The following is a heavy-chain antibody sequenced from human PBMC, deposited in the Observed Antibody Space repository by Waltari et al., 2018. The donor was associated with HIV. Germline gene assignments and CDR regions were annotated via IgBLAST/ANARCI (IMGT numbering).Heavy chain of an antibody. J-gene: IGHJ4*02. V-gene: IGHV5-51*01. CDR1: GYSCTIYW. Sequence: EVQLVQSGAEVKKPGESLKISCTGSGYSCTIYWIGWVRQMPGKGLEWMGIIYPCDSDTRYIPSFQVQVTISADKSIRTAYLQWSSLNASDTAMYYCARQVTMIRGGPFDYWGQGTLVTVSS. D-gene: IGHD3-10*01. CDR2: IYPCDSDT. CDR3: ARQVTMIRGGPFDY.